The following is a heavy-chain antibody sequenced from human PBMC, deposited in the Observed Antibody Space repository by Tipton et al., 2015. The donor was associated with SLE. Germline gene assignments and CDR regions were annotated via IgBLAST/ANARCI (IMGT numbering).Heavy chain of an antibody. CDR3: ARTGTTWHWFDS. CDR1: GGSISSGGYY. Sequence: TLSLTCTVSGGSISSGGYYWSWIRQHPGKGLEWNGYIYYSGSTYYNPSLKSRVTISVDTSKNQFSLKLSSVTAADTAVYYCARTGTTWHWFDSWGQGTRVTVSS. D-gene: IGHD4-11*01. V-gene: IGHV4-31*03. CDR2: IYYSGST. J-gene: IGHJ5*01.